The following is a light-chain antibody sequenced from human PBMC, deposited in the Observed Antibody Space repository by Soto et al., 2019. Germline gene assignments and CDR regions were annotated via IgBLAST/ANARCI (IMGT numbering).Light chain of an antibody. CDR2: GAS. V-gene: IGKV3-15*01. J-gene: IGKJ2*01. CDR1: QSVRSN. CDR3: QHYKNWPPYT. Sequence: EIVMTQSPATLSVSPGERATLSCRASQSVRSNLAWYQQKPGQAPRLLIYGASTMATGIPARFSGSGSGTEFTLTISSLQSEDFAVYYCQHYKNWPPYTFGQGTKLEIK.